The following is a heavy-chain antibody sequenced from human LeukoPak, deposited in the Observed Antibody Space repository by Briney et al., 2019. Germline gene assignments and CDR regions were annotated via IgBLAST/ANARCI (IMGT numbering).Heavy chain of an antibody. Sequence: GGSLRLSCAASGFTFSSYGMHWVRQAPGKGLEWVAVISYDRSNKYYADSVKGRFTISRDNSKNTLYLQMNSLRAEDTAVYYCAKNSIVVVVAATLDYWGQGTLVTVSS. CDR1: GFTFSSYG. V-gene: IGHV3-30*18. CDR2: ISYDRSNK. D-gene: IGHD2-15*01. J-gene: IGHJ4*02. CDR3: AKNSIVVVVAATLDY.